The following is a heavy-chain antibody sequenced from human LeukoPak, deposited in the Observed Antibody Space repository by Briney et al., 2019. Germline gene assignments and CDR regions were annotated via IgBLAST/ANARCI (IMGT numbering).Heavy chain of an antibody. D-gene: IGHD3-10*01. J-gene: IGHJ4*02. Sequence: GGSLRLSCVASGFTFSSYSMNWVRQAPGKGLEWVSSISSSSSYIYYADSVKGRFTISRDNAKNSLYLQMNSLRAEDTAVYYCAKDGEGDFDYWGQGTLVTVSS. CDR1: GFTFSSYS. V-gene: IGHV3-21*01. CDR2: ISSSSSYI. CDR3: AKDGEGDFDY.